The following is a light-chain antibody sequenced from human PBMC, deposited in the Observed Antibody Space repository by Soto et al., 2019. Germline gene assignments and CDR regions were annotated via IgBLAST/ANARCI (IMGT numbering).Light chain of an antibody. V-gene: IGLV4-69*01. CDR2: LNSDGSH. CDR3: QTWGTGPWV. Sequence: QSVLTQSPSASASLGASVKLTCTRSSGHSSYAIAWHQQQPEKGPRYLMKLNSDGSHSTGDGIPDRFSGSSSGAERYLTISSLQSEDEADYYCQTWGTGPWVFGGGTKVTVL. CDR1: SGHSSYA. J-gene: IGLJ3*02.